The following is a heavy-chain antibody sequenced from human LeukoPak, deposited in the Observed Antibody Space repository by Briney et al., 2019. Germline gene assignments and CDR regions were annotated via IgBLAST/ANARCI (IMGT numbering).Heavy chain of an antibody. D-gene: IGHD6-13*01. CDR2: FRYDGNNE. CDR1: GFTFSNYG. Sequence: GGSLRLSCAAPGFTFSNYGMHWSRQAQGRGLEWVAFFRYDGNNEYYADSVKGRFTVSRDSSKNTLYLQMNSLRAEDTAVYYCAKINVAAAAEIYWGQGTLVTVSS. CDR3: AKINVAAAAEIY. V-gene: IGHV3-30*02. J-gene: IGHJ4*02.